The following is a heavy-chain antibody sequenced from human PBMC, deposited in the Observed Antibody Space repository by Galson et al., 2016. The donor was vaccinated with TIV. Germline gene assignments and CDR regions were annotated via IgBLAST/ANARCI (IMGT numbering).Heavy chain of an antibody. J-gene: IGHJ6*02. V-gene: IGHV4-38-2*02. CDR3: MREGSTVTMHHYFGMDV. CDR2: IYESGTT. Sequence: LSLTCAVSGYSIKSGYFWGWIRQPPGKGLQWIGSIYESGTTHSNPSLKSRLTMSIDSSKNEFSLKLSSVTATDTAVYFCMREGSTVTMHHYFGMDVWGQGTSVTVSS. CDR1: GYSIKSGYF. D-gene: IGHD4-17*01.